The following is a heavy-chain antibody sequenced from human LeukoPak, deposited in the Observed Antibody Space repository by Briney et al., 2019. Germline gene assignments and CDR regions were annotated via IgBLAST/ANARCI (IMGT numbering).Heavy chain of an antibody. CDR1: GFTFSSYG. Sequence: GGSLRLSCAASGFTFSSYGMHWVRQAPGKGLEWVSYIGSSGSTIYYADSVKGRFTISRDNAKNSLYLQMNSLRAEDTAVYYCARSGPHCSSTSCYRVYYYYYYMDVWGKGTTVTVSS. J-gene: IGHJ6*03. CDR2: IGSSGSTI. V-gene: IGHV3-48*04. CDR3: ARSGPHCSSTSCYRVYYYYYYMDV. D-gene: IGHD2-2*01.